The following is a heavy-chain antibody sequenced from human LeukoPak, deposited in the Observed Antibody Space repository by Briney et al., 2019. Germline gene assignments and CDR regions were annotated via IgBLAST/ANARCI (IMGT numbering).Heavy chain of an antibody. CDR3: ARGADSSGYFDY. J-gene: IGHJ4*02. CDR2: IIPIFGTA. D-gene: IGHD3-22*01. Sequence: SVNVSCKASGGTFSSYAISWVRQAPGQGLEWMGGIIPIFGTANYAQKFQGRVTITTDESTSTAYMELSSLRSEDTAVYYCARGADSSGYFDYWGQGTLVTVSS. V-gene: IGHV1-69*05. CDR1: GGTFSSYA.